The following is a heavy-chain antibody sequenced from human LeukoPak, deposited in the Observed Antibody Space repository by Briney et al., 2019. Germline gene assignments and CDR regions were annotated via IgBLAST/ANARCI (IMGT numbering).Heavy chain of an antibody. CDR1: GFTFSNAW. CDR2: ISSASRTI. V-gene: IGHV3-48*01. J-gene: IGHJ6*03. CDR3: AKTHGPYCSGGTCLDHYYYMDV. D-gene: IGHD2-15*01. Sequence: PGGSLRLSCAASGFTFSNAWMSWVRQAPGKGLEWVSYISSASRTIYYTDSVKGRFTISRDNSKNTLYLQMNSLRVEDTAIYYCAKTHGPYCSGGTCLDHYYYMDVWGKGTTVTVSS.